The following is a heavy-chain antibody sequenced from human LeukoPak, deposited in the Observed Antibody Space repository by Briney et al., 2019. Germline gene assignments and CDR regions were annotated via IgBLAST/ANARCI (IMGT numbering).Heavy chain of an antibody. D-gene: IGHD3-10*01. Sequence: GGSLRLSCAASGFIFSDYGMHWVRQAPGKGLEWVTMVRNDGGDKYYADSVRGRFTISRDNSKNTLYLQMNSLGPEDTAVYFCAKHYYGSGRQKYYFDYWGQGTLVTVSS. V-gene: IGHV3-30*02. CDR2: VRNDGGDK. J-gene: IGHJ4*02. CDR1: GFIFSDYG. CDR3: AKHYYGSGRQKYYFDY.